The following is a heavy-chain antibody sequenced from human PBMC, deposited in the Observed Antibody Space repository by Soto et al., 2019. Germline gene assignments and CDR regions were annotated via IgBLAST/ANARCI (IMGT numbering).Heavy chain of an antibody. CDR2: ISAYNGNT. CDR1: GYTFTSYG. D-gene: IGHD3-22*01. J-gene: IGHJ4*02. V-gene: IGHV1-18*04. CDR3: ARVQSYYYDSSGYYFVLPDY. Sequence: QVQLVQSGAEVKKPGASVKVSCKASGYTFTSYGISWVRQAPGQGLEWMGWISAYNGNTNYAQKLQGRVTMTTDTSTSTADMELRSLRSDDTAVYYCARVQSYYYDSSGYYFVLPDYWGQGTLVTVSS.